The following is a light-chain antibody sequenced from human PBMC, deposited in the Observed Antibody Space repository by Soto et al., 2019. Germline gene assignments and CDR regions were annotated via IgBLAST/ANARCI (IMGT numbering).Light chain of an antibody. CDR1: QSVSSN. CDR2: GAS. CDR3: HQYDDGPYT. V-gene: IGKV3-15*01. Sequence: ETVMTQSPATLSVSPVERATLSGMASQSVSSNVAWYQQIPGQTPRLLIYGASTRATTIPVRFSGSGSGTEFTLTISSLQSEDFAVYYCHQYDDGPYTFGQGTKVDI. J-gene: IGKJ2*01.